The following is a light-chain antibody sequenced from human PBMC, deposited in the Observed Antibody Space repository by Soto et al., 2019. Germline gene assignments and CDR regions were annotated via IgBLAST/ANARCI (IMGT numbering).Light chain of an antibody. Sequence: DIQMTQSPSTLSASVGDRVTITCRASQSISSWLAWYQQKPGKAPKLLIYDASSLESGVPSRFSGSGSGTEFTLTISNLQSEDFAVYYCQQYNTWPRTFGQGTKVDIK. CDR3: QQYNTWPRT. CDR1: QSISSW. J-gene: IGKJ1*01. CDR2: DAS. V-gene: IGKV1-5*01.